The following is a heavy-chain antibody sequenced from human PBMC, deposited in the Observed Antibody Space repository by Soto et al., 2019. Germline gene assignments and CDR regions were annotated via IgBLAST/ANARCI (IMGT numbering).Heavy chain of an antibody. D-gene: IGHD6-13*01. CDR2: ISYDGNNK. J-gene: IGHJ4*02. V-gene: IGHV3-30-3*01. Sequence: QVQLVESGGGVVQPGNSLRLSCAGSGFPFSAEAMHWVRQAPGKGLEWVAAISYDGNNKNHADSVKGRFTVSRDNSKNTLYLQIYSLRPEDTAVYYCARDYSSGWWLDYWGQGSLVTVSS. CDR3: ARDYSSGWWLDY. CDR1: GFPFSAEA.